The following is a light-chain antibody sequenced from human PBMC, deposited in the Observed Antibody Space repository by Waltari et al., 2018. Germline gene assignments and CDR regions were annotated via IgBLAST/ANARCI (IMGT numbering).Light chain of an antibody. J-gene: IGKJ1*01. CDR2: ETS. CDR3: QKYDRLPAT. CDR1: QSVRKY. Sequence: ELVLTQSPGTLSLSPGERATLSCRASQSVRKYLAWYQQKPGQARRLLIYETSIRATGIPDRFSGRGFGTDFSLTISSLDPEDFAVYFCQKYDRLPATFGQGTRVEIK. V-gene: IGKV3-20*01.